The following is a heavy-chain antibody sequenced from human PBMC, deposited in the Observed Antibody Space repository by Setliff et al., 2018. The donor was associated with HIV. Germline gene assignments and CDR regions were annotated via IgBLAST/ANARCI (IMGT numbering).Heavy chain of an antibody. J-gene: IGHJ4*02. Sequence: PSETLSLTCTVSGGSISSGSYYWSWIRQPAGKGLEWIGHIYYSGSTNYNPSLKSRVTISEDTSKNQFSLKLSSVTAADTAVYYCARVGYYDSSFDYWGQGTLVTVSS. V-gene: IGHV4-61*10. D-gene: IGHD3-22*01. CDR3: ARVGYYDSSFDY. CDR1: GGSISSGSYY. CDR2: IYYSGST.